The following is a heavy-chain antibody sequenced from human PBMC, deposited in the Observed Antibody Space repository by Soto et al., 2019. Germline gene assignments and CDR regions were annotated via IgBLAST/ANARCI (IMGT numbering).Heavy chain of an antibody. CDR1: GGSISSYY. Sequence: LSLTCTVSGGSISSYYWSWIRQPAGKGLEWIGRIYYSGSTNYNPSLKSRVTISVDTSKNQFSLKLSSVTAADTAVYYCARGAPLIAAAVYFDYWGQGTLVTVSS. CDR3: ARGAPLIAAAVYFDY. V-gene: IGHV4-4*07. J-gene: IGHJ4*02. D-gene: IGHD6-13*01. CDR2: IYYSGST.